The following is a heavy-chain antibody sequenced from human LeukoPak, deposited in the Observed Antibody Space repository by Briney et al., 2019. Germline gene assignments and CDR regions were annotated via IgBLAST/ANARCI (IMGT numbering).Heavy chain of an antibody. CDR3: ARAVGCSSTSCYGSGEDWFDP. Sequence: ASVKVSCKASGYTFTTNWVRQATGQGLEWMGWMNPNSGNTGYAQKFQGRVTMTRNTSISTAYMELSSLRSEDTAVYYCARAVGCSSTSCYGSGEDWFDPWGQGTLVTVSS. V-gene: IGHV1-8*01. CDR1: GYTFT. J-gene: IGHJ5*02. D-gene: IGHD2-2*01. CDR2: MNPNSGNT.